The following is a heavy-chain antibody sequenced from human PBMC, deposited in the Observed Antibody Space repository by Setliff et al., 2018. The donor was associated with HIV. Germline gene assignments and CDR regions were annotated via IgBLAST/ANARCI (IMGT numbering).Heavy chain of an antibody. J-gene: IGHJ1*01. CDR3: ARDHMSVGAWVGATSRGLFQH. CDR1: GYTFTGYF. D-gene: IGHD1-26*01. CDR2: INPNSGDT. Sequence: ASVKVSCKASGYTFTGYFIHWVRQAPGQGLEWVGRINPNSGDTNFAQKFQGRVTMTRDTSTSTVYMELSSLRSEDTAVYYCARDHMSVGAWVGATSRGLFQHWGQGTPVTVSS. V-gene: IGHV1-2*06.